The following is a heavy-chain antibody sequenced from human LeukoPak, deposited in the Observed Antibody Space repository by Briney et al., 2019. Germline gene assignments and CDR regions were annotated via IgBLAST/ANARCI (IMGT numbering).Heavy chain of an antibody. CDR2: IYHSGST. CDR3: ARDPLARDGDQGGY. CDR1: GGSISSSNW. J-gene: IGHJ4*02. Sequence: PSGTLSLTCAVSGGSISSSNWWSWDRQPPGKGLEWIGEIYHSGSTNYNPSLKSRVTISVDKSKNQFSLKLSSVTAADTAVYYCARDPLARDGDQGGYWGQGTLVTVSS. D-gene: IGHD4-17*01. V-gene: IGHV4-4*02.